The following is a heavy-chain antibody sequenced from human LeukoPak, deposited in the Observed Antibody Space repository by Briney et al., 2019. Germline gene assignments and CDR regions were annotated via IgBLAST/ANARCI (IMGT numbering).Heavy chain of an antibody. D-gene: IGHD6-13*01. J-gene: IGHJ4*02. CDR3: ARVYLGIAAVQVSR. CDR1: GFTFSSYW. V-gene: IGHV3-7*01. Sequence: GGSLRLSCAASGFTFSSYWMSWVRQAPGKGREGGANIKQDGSEKYYVDSVKGRFTISRDNAKNSLYLQMNSLRAEDTAVYECARVYLGIAAVQVSRWGQGTLVTVSS. CDR2: IKQDGSEK.